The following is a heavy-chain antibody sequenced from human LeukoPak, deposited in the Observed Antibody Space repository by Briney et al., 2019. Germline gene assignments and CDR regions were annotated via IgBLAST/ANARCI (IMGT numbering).Heavy chain of an antibody. D-gene: IGHD3-10*01. J-gene: IGHJ6*02. CDR1: GFTFSSSV. Sequence: PGGSLRPSCAASGFTFSSSVISWVRQAPGGGLGWVAVLPNDGSYKYYADSVKGRFTISRDNSKNTLYLQMNSLRAEDTAVYYCARDVGHYYYYYGMDVWGQGTTVTVSS. CDR2: LPNDGSYK. CDR3: ARDVGHYYYYYGMDV. V-gene: IGHV3-30*04.